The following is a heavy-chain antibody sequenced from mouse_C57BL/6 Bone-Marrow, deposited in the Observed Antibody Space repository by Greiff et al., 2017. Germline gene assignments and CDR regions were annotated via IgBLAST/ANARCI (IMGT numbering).Heavy chain of an antibody. CDR3: ARESTVVALDY. J-gene: IGHJ2*01. V-gene: IGHV5-16*01. CDR2: INPDGSST. CDR1: GFSFSGYY. Sequence: EVKLMESERGLVQPGSSMKLSCTASGFSFSGYYMAWVHQVPEKSLEWVANINPDGSSTYYLHSFKSRFIFSRDNAKNILYMQMSSLKSEDTATYYCARESTVVALDYWGQGTTLTVSA. D-gene: IGHD1-1*01.